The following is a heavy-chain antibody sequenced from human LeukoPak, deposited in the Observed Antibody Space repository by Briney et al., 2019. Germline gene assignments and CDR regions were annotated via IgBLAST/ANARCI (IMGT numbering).Heavy chain of an antibody. V-gene: IGHV3-30*01. CDR3: ARAPGYYDSSGYYYDYYCDS. Sequence: SGGSLRLSCSASGFTFSSYGIHWVHQAPGKGLEWVALISYDGGNKYYADSVKGRFTISRDNSKNTLYLQMNSLRTEDTAVYYCARAPGYYDSSGYYYDYYCDSWGQGTLVTVSS. CDR1: GFTFSSYG. CDR2: ISYDGGNK. D-gene: IGHD3-22*01. J-gene: IGHJ4*02.